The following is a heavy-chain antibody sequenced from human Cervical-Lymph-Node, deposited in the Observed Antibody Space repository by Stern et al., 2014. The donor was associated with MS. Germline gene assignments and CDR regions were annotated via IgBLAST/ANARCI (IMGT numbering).Heavy chain of an antibody. J-gene: IGHJ4*02. V-gene: IGHV5-51*01. Sequence: EVQLVQSGAEVRKPGESLKISCKRSGYIFTNYWIAWVRQMPGKGLEWMGIIYPGDSDIRYNPSFQGQVTISGDKSISTAFLQWTSLKASDSAIYYCARQRSGARFDNWGQGTRVTVSS. CDR3: ARQRSGARFDN. D-gene: IGHD1-26*01. CDR2: IYPGDSDI. CDR1: GYIFTNYW.